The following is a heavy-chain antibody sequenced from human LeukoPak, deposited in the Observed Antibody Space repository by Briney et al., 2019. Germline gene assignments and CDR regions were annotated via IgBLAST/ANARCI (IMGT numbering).Heavy chain of an antibody. CDR2: ISYDGSNK. V-gene: IGHV3-30-3*01. CDR3: ARSYSSYYYGMDV. CDR1: GSTFSRYA. D-gene: IGHD6-19*01. J-gene: IGHJ6*02. Sequence: GGSLRLSRAAAGSTFSRYAMHWVPQAPSKGLEWGAVISYDGSNKKYADSLKGRFTISRDHSKNTLYLQMNSQRGEDTAVYFCARSYSSYYYGMDVWGQGTTVTVS.